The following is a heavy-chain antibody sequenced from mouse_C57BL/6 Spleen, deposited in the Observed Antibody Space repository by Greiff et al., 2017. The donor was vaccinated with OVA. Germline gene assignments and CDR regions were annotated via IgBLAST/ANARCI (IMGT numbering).Heavy chain of an antibody. CDR2: IYPGDGDT. CDR3: ARDDGYPY. J-gene: IGHJ3*01. CDR1: GYAFSSSW. D-gene: IGHD2-3*01. Sequence: VKLMESGPELVKPGASVKISCKASGYAFSSSWMNWVKQRPGKGLEWIGRIYPGDGDTNYNGKFKGKATLTADKSSSTAYMQLSSLTSEDSAVYFCARDDGYPYWGQGTLVTVSA. V-gene: IGHV1-82*01.